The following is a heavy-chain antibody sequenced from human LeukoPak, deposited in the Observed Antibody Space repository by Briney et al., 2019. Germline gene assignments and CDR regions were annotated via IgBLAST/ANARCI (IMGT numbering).Heavy chain of an antibody. V-gene: IGHV1-8*01. Sequence: ASVKVSCKAYGYTFTSYDINWVRQATGQGLEWMGWMNPNSGNTVYTQRFQGRVTMTRNTSTSTAYMALSDLRSEDTAVYYCARGRARYGMDVWGQGTTVTVSS. CDR1: GYTFTSYD. J-gene: IGHJ6*02. CDR2: MNPNSGNT. CDR3: ARGRARYGMDV.